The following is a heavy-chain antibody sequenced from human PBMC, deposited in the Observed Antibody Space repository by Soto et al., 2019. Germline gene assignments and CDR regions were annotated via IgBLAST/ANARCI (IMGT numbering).Heavy chain of an antibody. J-gene: IGHJ6*03. CDR2: IYYSGST. CDR3: ARVGYCSGGSCYYYMEV. D-gene: IGHD2-15*01. V-gene: IGHV4-31*02. CDR1: YGSISSGGYY. Sequence: FQILSLTWTVSYGSISSGGYYWSCINQQPLKGLEWIGYIYYSGSTYYNPSLKSRVTISVDTSKNQFSLKLSSVTAADTAVYYCARVGYCSGGSCYYYMEVWGKGTTVTVSS.